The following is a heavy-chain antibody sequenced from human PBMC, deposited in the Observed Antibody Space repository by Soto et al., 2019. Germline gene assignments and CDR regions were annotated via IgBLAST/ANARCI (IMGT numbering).Heavy chain of an antibody. CDR2: INPSGGST. CDR1: GYTFTSYY. D-gene: IGHD3-16*01. Sequence: GASVKVSCKASGYTFTSYYMHWVRQAPGQGLEWMGIINPSGGSTSYAQKFQGRVTMTRDTSTSTVYMEVSSLRSEDKAVYDCARYLGSRWHVLWFEPWCQGILVTVS. CDR3: ARYLGSRWHVLWFEP. V-gene: IGHV1-46*03. J-gene: IGHJ5*02.